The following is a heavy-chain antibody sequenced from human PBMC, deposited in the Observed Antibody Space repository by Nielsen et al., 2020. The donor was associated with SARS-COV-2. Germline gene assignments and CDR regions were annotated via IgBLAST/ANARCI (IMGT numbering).Heavy chain of an antibody. V-gene: IGHV3-30*04. J-gene: IGHJ4*02. D-gene: IGHD6-13*01. CDR3: ARNSGWYDSTLY. CDR2: ISYDGSNK. Sequence: GESLKISCAASGFTFSSYAMHWVRQAPGKGLEWVAVISYDGSNKYYADSVKGRFTISRDNAKDLLYLQMNSLRAEDTAVYFCARNSGWYDSTLYWGLGTLVTVSS. CDR1: GFTFSSYA.